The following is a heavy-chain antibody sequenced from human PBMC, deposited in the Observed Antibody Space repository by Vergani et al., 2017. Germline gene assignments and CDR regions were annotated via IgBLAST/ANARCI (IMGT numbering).Heavy chain of an antibody. CDR3: ARGGSSDY. CDR2: IYSGGTT. V-gene: IGHV3-66*02. J-gene: IGHJ4*02. CDR1: GFTVGSKY. Sequence: EVQLVESGGGLVKPGGSLRLSCAASGFTVGSKYMTWVRQAPGKGLEWVSIIYSGGTTYYSDSVKGRFTISRDNSKNTLFLQMNSLRTEDTAVYYCARGGSSDYWGQGTLVTVSS. D-gene: IGHD6-6*01.